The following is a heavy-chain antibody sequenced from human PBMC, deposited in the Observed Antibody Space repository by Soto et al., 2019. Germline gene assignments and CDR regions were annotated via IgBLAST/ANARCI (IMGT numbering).Heavy chain of an antibody. J-gene: IGHJ6*02. CDR1: GGTFSSYF. CDR2: IIPVFGTG. D-gene: IGHD6-13*01. V-gene: IGHV1-69*13. CDR3: ARETPSAAAAYYYYGLDV. Sequence: SVKVSCKVSGGTFSSYFINWVRQAPGQGLEWVGGIIPVFGTGSYAEKFQGRVTITADESTSTAYMELSRLRSDDTAVYYCARETPSAAAAYYYYGLDVWGQGTTVTVSS.